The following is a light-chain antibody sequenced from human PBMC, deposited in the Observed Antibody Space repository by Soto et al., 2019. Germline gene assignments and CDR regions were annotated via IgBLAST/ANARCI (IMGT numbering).Light chain of an antibody. CDR1: ESVRHY. J-gene: IGKJ5*01. V-gene: IGKV3-20*01. CDR2: DAS. CDR3: QQYGSSPIT. Sequence: IVLTQSPVILTLSPGDRATLAXRASESVRHYVAWYQQKPAQAPRLLIYDASNRATGIPARFSGSGSGTDFTLTISRLEPEDFAVYYCQQYGSSPITFGQGTRLEIK.